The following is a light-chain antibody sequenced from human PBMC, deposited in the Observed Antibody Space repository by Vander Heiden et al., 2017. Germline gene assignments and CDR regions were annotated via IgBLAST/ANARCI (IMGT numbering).Light chain of an antibody. CDR2: RNN. Sequence: QSVLTQPPSASGTPGRRVPISFSGSSSNIGSNYVYWYQQLPGTAPNLLIYRNNQRPSGVPDRFSGSKSGTSASLAISGLRSEDEADYYCAAWDDSLSGHVVFGGGTKLTVL. J-gene: IGLJ2*01. V-gene: IGLV1-47*01. CDR1: SSNIGSNY. CDR3: AAWDDSLSGHVV.